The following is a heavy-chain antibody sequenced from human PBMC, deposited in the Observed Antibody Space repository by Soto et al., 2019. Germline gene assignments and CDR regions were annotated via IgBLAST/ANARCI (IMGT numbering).Heavy chain of an antibody. V-gene: IGHV3-30-3*01. CDR2: ISYDGSNK. J-gene: IGHJ3*02. D-gene: IGHD5-18*01. CDR1: GFTFSSYA. CDR3: AREGGRGLGYSYGSDAFDI. Sequence: GGSLRLSCAASGFTFSSYAMHWVRQAPGKGLEWVAVISYDGSNKYYADSVKGRFTISRDNSKNTLYLQMNSLRAEDTAVYYCAREGGRGLGYSYGSDAFDIWGQGTMVTVSS.